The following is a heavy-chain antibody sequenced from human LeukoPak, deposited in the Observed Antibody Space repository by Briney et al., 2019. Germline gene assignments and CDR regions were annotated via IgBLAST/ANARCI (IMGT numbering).Heavy chain of an antibody. Sequence: GGSLRLSCAASGFTFSSYAMSWVRQAPGKGLEWVSAISGSGGNTYYADSVKGRYTLSRDNSKNTLYLQVNSLRAEDTAVYYCAKEMGPGYYDSSGYYYLDAFDIWGQGTMVTVSS. J-gene: IGHJ3*02. D-gene: IGHD3-22*01. CDR2: ISGSGGNT. CDR1: GFTFSSYA. V-gene: IGHV3-23*01. CDR3: AKEMGPGYYDSSGYYYLDAFDI.